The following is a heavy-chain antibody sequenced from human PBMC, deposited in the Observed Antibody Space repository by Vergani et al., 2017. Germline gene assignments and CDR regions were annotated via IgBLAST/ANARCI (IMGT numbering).Heavy chain of an antibody. Sequence: QVQLVESGGGVVQPGGSLRLSCAASGFTFSSYGMHWVRQAPGKGLEWVAFIRYDGSNKYYADSVKGRFTISRDNSKNTLYLQMNSLRAEDTAVYYCAKGSGSGWPLKFDYWGQGTLVTVSS. D-gene: IGHD6-19*01. V-gene: IGHV3-30*02. CDR3: AKGSGSGWPLKFDY. CDR2: IRYDGSNK. J-gene: IGHJ4*02. CDR1: GFTFSSYG.